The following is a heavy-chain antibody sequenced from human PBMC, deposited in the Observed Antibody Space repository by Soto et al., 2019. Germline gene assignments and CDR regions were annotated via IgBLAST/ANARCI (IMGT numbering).Heavy chain of an antibody. CDR1: GFTFSSYA. D-gene: IGHD5-18*01. CDR2: ISYDGSNK. Sequence: QVQLVESGGGVVQPGRSLRLSCAASGFTFSSYAMHWVRQAPGKGLEWVAVISYDGSNKYYADSVKGRFTISRDNTKNTLYLHMNSLRAEEPAAYYCASAREQLWSLPFYWGQGTLVTVCS. V-gene: IGHV3-30-3*01. CDR3: ASAREQLWSLPFY. J-gene: IGHJ4*02.